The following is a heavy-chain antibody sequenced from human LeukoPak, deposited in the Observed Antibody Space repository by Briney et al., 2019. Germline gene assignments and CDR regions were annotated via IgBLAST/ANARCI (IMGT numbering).Heavy chain of an antibody. Sequence: PGRSLRLSCAASGFTFSSYAMHWVRQAPGKGLEWVAVISYDGSNKYYADSVKGRFTISRDNSKNTLYLQMNSLRAEDTAVYYCARDPAYYYGSGSSTFDYWGQGTLVTVSS. CDR1: GFTFSSYA. V-gene: IGHV3-30-3*01. D-gene: IGHD3-10*01. CDR2: ISYDGSNK. J-gene: IGHJ4*02. CDR3: ARDPAYYYGSGSSTFDY.